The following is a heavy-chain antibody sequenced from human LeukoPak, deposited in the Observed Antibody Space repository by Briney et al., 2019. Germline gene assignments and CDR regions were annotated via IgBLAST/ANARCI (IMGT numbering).Heavy chain of an antibody. CDR2: ISYDGSNK. J-gene: IGHJ6*02. Sequence: GGSLRLSCAASGFTFSSYAMHWVRQAPGKGLEWVAVISYDGSNKYYADSVKGRFTISRDNSKNTLYLQMNSLRAEDTAVYYCARPSKQSAAGNYYYYDMDVWGQGTTVTVSS. CDR1: GFTFSSYA. D-gene: IGHD6-13*01. V-gene: IGHV3-30*04. CDR3: ARPSKQSAAGNYYYYDMDV.